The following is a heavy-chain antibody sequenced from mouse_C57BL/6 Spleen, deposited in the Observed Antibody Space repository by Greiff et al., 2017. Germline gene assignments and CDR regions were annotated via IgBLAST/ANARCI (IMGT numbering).Heavy chain of an antibody. Sequence: QVQLQQSGPELVRPGVSVKISCKGSGYTFTDSAMHWVNQSHAKSLEWIGVISTYYGDASSNQKFKDKATMTVDKSSSTAYMELARLTSEDSAVYYWARPITTVEATTTRGVDYWGQGTTLTVSS. J-gene: IGHJ2*01. CDR3: ARPITTVEATTTRGVDY. CDR1: GYTFTDSA. CDR2: ISTYYGDA. D-gene: IGHD1-1*01. V-gene: IGHV1-67*01.